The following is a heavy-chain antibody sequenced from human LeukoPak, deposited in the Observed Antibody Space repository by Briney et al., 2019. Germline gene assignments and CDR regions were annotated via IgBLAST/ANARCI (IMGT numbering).Heavy chain of an antibody. V-gene: IGHV1-69*06. Sequence: SVKVSCKASGGTFSSYAISWVRQAPGQGLEWMGGIIPIFGTANYAQKFQGRVTITADKSTSTAYMELSSLRSEDTAVYYCARDPKCSSTSCYGWGAVDPWGQGTLVTVSS. D-gene: IGHD2-2*01. J-gene: IGHJ5*02. CDR3: ARDPKCSSTSCYGWGAVDP. CDR2: IIPIFGTA. CDR1: GGTFSSYA.